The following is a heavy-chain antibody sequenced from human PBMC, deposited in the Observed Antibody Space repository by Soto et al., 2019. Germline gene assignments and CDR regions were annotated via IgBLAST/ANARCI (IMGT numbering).Heavy chain of an antibody. D-gene: IGHD3-10*01. Sequence: SSVKVSCKASGGTFSSYAISWVRQAPGQGLEWMGGIIPIFGTANYAQKFQGRVTITADESTSTAYMELSSLRSEDTAVYYCARGDYYGSGSYYLRSYYDDMDVWGQGTTVTVSS. CDR2: IIPIFGTA. CDR1: GGTFSSYA. J-gene: IGHJ6*02. CDR3: ARGDYYGSGSYYLRSYYDDMDV. V-gene: IGHV1-69*13.